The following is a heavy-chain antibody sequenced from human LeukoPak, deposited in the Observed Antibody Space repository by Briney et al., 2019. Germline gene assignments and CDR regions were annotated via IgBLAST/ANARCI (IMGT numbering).Heavy chain of an antibody. Sequence: PSETLSLTCTVSGGSISTHFWSWIRQTAAKELEWIGRVYPDGSPNYNPSLESRVTMSRDTSQNQFSLKLSSVTAADTAVYYCTRGLHTSLSFHWGQGTRVTVSA. CDR2: VYPDGSP. D-gene: IGHD2/OR15-2a*01. V-gene: IGHV4-4*07. CDR1: GGSISTHF. CDR3: TRGLHTSLSFH. J-gene: IGHJ4*02.